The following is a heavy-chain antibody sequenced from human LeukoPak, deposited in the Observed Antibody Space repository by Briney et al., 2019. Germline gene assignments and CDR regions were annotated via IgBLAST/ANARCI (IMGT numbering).Heavy chain of an antibody. CDR3: ARDRLRGVIIEPFEY. Sequence: GSLRLSCAASGFTFSSYAMSWVRQPPGKGLEWIGSIYYSGSTNYNPSLKSRVTISLDTSKNQISLKLSSVTAADTAVYSCARDRLRGVIIEPFEYWGQGTLVTVSS. V-gene: IGHV4-59*01. CDR1: GFTFSSYA. J-gene: IGHJ4*02. D-gene: IGHD3-10*01. CDR2: IYYSGST.